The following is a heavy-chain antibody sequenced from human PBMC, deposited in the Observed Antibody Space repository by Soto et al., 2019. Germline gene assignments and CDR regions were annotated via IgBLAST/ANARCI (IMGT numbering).Heavy chain of an antibody. V-gene: IGHV1-69*01. CDR1: GGTFGNYG. CDR3: ARDRYYDDSGLYYESAD. CDR2: TLPRLGLT. Sequence: QVQLVQSGAEVKKPGSSVKVSCKASGGTFGNYGISWVRQAPGQGLEWMGGTLPRLGLTKSAQRFQGRVTFTADESTDTAYMALCSLRCEDTAVFYCARDRYYDDSGLYYESADWGQGTLVTVSS. D-gene: IGHD3-22*01. J-gene: IGHJ4*02.